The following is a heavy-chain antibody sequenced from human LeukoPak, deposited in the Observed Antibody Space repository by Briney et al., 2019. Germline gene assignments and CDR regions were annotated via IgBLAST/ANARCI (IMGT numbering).Heavy chain of an antibody. V-gene: IGHV1-18*01. J-gene: IGHJ3*02. CDR3: ASLKNYYDSSGNLVTDAFDI. CDR1: GYTFTSYG. Sequence: ASVKVSCKASGYTFTSYGISWVRQAPGQGLEWMGWISAYNGDTNYAQKLQGRVTMTTDTSTSTAYMELRSLRSDDTAVYYCASLKNYYDSSGNLVTDAFDIWGQGTMVTVSS. D-gene: IGHD3-22*01. CDR2: ISAYNGDT.